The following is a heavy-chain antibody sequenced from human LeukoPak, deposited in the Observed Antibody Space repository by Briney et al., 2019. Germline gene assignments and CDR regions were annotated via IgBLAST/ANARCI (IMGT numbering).Heavy chain of an antibody. Sequence: SETLSLTCTVSGDSISSYYWSWIRQPPGKGLEWIGYIYYSGSTNYNPSLKSRVTISVDTSKNQFSLKLSSVTAADTAVYYCARGTHYYDSSVGYFDYWGQGTLVTVSS. V-gene: IGHV4-59*01. D-gene: IGHD3-22*01. CDR1: GDSISSYY. CDR2: IYYSGST. J-gene: IGHJ4*02. CDR3: ARGTHYYDSSVGYFDY.